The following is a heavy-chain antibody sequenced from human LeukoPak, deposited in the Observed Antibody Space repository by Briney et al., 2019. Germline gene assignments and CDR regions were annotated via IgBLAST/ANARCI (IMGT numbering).Heavy chain of an antibody. CDR3: ARDDVYCSGGSCYSSLPHAFDI. D-gene: IGHD2-15*01. CDR1: GYTFTSYG. J-gene: IGHJ3*02. V-gene: IGHV1-18*01. CDR2: ISAYNGNT. Sequence: GASVKVSCKASGYTFTSYGISWVRQAPGQGLEWMGWISAYNGNTNYAQKLQGRVTMTTDTSTSTAYMELRSLRSDDTAVYYCARDDVYCSGGSCYSSLPHAFDIWGQGTMVTVSS.